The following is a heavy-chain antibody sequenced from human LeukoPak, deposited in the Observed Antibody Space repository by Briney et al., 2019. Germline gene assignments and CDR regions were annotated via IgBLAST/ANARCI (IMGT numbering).Heavy chain of an antibody. D-gene: IGHD4-17*01. Sequence: SDPLSLTCTVPGGSISSSSYHWRWVRQPPGKGVEWIGSVYYSGNTYYNPFLKSRVTISIDTSKNQFSLKLSSVTAADTAVYYCARHGYGDYKKIDDGGQGTLVTVSS. J-gene: IGHJ4*02. CDR1: GGSISSSSYH. CDR3: ARHGYGDYKKIDD. V-gene: IGHV4-39*01. CDR2: VYYSGNT.